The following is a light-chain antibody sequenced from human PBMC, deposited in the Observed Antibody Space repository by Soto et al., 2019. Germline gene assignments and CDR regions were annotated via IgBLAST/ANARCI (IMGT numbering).Light chain of an antibody. CDR1: QSLNTL. CDR3: QQYNTYSRT. Sequence: DIPMTQSPSTLSASVGDRVTIICRASQSLNTLLAWYQQKPGKAPKLLIYEASTLESGVPSRFSGSGSGTEFTLTISSLQPEDFATYYCQQYNTYSRTFGQGTKVEIK. V-gene: IGKV1-5*03. J-gene: IGKJ1*01. CDR2: EAS.